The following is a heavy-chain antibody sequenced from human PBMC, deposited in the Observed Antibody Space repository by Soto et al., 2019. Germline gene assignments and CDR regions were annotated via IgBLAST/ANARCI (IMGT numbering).Heavy chain of an antibody. D-gene: IGHD3-3*01. CDR2: VSTSGNV. J-gene: IGHJ4*02. CDR3: VRNSGYDFWSGYLY. Sequence: SETLSLTCTVSGGSLTKYYWSWIRQPAGKGLEWIGRVSTSGNVVSKASLRSRLTMSVDTSKNQFSLRLTSVTAADTAVYYCVRNSGYDFWSGYLYWGQGTLVTVSS. V-gene: IGHV4-4*07. CDR1: GGSLTKYY.